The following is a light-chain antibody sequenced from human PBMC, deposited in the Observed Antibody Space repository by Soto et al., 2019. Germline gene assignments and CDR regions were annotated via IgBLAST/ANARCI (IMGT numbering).Light chain of an antibody. CDR1: SCDIGAGYD. CDR2: GNS. Sequence: SVLTQPPSVSGAPGQRVTISCTGSSCDIGAGYDVHWYQQLPGTAPKLLIYGNSNRPSGVPDRFSGSKSGTSASLAITGLQAEDEADYYCQSYDSSLSGSRVFGTGTKVTVL. J-gene: IGLJ1*01. V-gene: IGLV1-40*01. CDR3: QSYDSSLSGSRV.